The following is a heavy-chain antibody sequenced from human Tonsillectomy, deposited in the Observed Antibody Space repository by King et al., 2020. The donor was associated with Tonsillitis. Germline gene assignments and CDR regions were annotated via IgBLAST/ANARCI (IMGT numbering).Heavy chain of an antibody. Sequence: VQLVQSGGGVVQPGRSLRLSCAASGFTFSTYAIHWVRQAPGKGLEWVAFIWYDGSNKYYADSVKGRFTISRDNSKNTLYLQMNSLRSEDTAVYYCARDWTDGFNSVGAFDIWGQGTMVTVSS. CDR3: ARDWTDGFNSVGAFDI. CDR1: GFTFSTYA. CDR2: IWYDGSNK. J-gene: IGHJ3*02. D-gene: IGHD5-24*01. V-gene: IGHV3-33*08.